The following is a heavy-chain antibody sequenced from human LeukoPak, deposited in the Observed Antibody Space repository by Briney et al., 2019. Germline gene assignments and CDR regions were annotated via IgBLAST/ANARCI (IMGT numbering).Heavy chain of an antibody. CDR1: GFTFSSYG. CDR3: AREGYYYDSSGYYYFDY. CDR2: ISYDGSNK. J-gene: IGHJ4*02. Sequence: GGSLRLSCAASGFTFSSYGMEWVRQAPGKGLEWVAVISYDGSNKYYADSVKGRFTISRDSSKNTLYLQMNSLRAEDTAVYYCAREGYYYDSSGYYYFDYWGQGTLVTVSS. V-gene: IGHV3-30*03. D-gene: IGHD3-22*01.